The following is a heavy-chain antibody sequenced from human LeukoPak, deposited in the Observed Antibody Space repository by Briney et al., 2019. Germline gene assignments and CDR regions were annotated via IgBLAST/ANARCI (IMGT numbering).Heavy chain of an antibody. J-gene: IGHJ4*02. CDR1: GGSISSYY. V-gene: IGHV4-59*01. Sequence: PSETLSLTCTVSGGSISSYYWSWIRQPPGRGLEWIGYIYYSGSTNYNPSLKSRVTIPVDTSKNQFSLKLSSVTAADTAVYYCARAPVGATLDYFDYWGQGTLVTVSS. D-gene: IGHD1-26*01. CDR3: ARAPVGATLDYFDY. CDR2: IYYSGST.